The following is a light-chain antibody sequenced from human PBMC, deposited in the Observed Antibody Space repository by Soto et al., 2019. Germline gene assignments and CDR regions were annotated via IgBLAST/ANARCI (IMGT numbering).Light chain of an antibody. CDR3: QRSYYSWT. J-gene: IGKJ1*01. Sequence: DIQMTQSPSSLSASVGDRVTISCRASQSISSYFNSYQQKPGKVPKLLIYATSSLQSGVPSRFSGSGSGTDFTLTISNLQPEDSATYYCQRSYYSWTLGQGTKVDIK. CDR1: QSISSY. CDR2: ATS. V-gene: IGKV1-39*01.